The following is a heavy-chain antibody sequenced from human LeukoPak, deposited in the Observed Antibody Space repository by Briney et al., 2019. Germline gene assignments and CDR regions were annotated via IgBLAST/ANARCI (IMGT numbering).Heavy chain of an antibody. Sequence: SQTLSLTCAISGDSVSSNSAAWNWIRQSPSRDLEWLGRTYYRSKWYNDYAVSVKSRITINPDTSKNQFSLQLNSVTPEDTAVYYCARSYYDFWSGYSGNYYYYYMDVWGKGTTVTVSS. CDR1: GDSVSSNSAA. V-gene: IGHV6-1*01. CDR3: ARSYYDFWSGYSGNYYYYYMDV. J-gene: IGHJ6*03. D-gene: IGHD3-3*01. CDR2: TYYRSKWYN.